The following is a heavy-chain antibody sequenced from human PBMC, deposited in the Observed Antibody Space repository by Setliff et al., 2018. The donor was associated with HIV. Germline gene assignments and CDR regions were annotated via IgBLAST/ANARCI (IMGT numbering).Heavy chain of an antibody. CDR3: ARGDPFTDFDS. CDR1: GDSISGYY. CDR2: IYTNGNT. V-gene: IGHV4-4*07. J-gene: IGHJ4*02. Sequence: SETLSLTCTSSGDSISGYYWSWIRQPAGKGLEWIGRIYTNGNTNYNPSLKSRVTVSADTSKNQFSLKLTSVTAADTAVYYCARGDPFTDFDSWGQGTLVTVSS. D-gene: IGHD3-16*01.